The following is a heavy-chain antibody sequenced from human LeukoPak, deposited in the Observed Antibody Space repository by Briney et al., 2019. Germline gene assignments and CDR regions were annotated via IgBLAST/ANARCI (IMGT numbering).Heavy chain of an antibody. J-gene: IGHJ4*02. Sequence: ASVKVSCKASGYTFTGYYMHWVRQAPGQGLEWMGWINPNSGGTNYAQKFQGRVTMTRDTSISTAYTELSRLRSDDTAVYYCARVPKSSVAGLYWGQGTLVTVSS. D-gene: IGHD6-19*01. V-gene: IGHV1-2*02. CDR2: INPNSGGT. CDR1: GYTFTGYY. CDR3: ARVPKSSVAGLY.